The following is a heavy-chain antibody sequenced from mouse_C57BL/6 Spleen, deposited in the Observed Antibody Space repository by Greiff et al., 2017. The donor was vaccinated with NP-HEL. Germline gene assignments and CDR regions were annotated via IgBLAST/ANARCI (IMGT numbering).Heavy chain of an antibody. J-gene: IGHJ4*01. Sequence: VQLQQSGAELVKPGASVKLSCKASGYTFTEYTIHWVKQRSGQGLEWIGWFYPGSGSIKYNEKFKDKATLTADKSSSTVYMELSRLTSEDSAVYFCARHAEWGYGYDPYYAMDYWGQGTSVTVSS. D-gene: IGHD2-2*01. V-gene: IGHV1-62-2*01. CDR3: ARHAEWGYGYDPYYAMDY. CDR2: FYPGSGSI. CDR1: GYTFTEYT.